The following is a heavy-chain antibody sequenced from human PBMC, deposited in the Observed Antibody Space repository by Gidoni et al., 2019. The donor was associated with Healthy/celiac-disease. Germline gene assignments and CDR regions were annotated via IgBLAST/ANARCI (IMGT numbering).Heavy chain of an antibody. CDR2: ISGSGGST. J-gene: IGHJ4*02. CDR3: AKAVAYCGGDCYSAFDY. D-gene: IGHD2-21*02. Sequence: EVQLLESGGGLVQPGGSLRLSCAASGFTFSSYAMSWVRQAPGKGLEWVSAISGSGGSTYYADSVKGRFTISRDNSKNTLYLQMNSLRAEDTAVYYCAKAVAYCGGDCYSAFDYWGQGTLVTVSS. V-gene: IGHV3-23*01. CDR1: GFTFSSYA.